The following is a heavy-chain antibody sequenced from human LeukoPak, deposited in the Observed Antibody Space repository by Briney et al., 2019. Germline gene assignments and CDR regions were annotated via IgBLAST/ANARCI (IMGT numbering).Heavy chain of an antibody. Sequence: SVKVSCKASGGTFSSYAISWVRQAPGQGLEWMGGIIPIFGTSNYAQKFQGRVTITADESTSTAYMELSSLRSEDTAVYYCARRVRDDFWSGYSSPPENWFDPWGQGTLVTVSS. D-gene: IGHD3-3*01. CDR3: ARRVRDDFWSGYSSPPENWFDP. V-gene: IGHV1-69*13. CDR2: IIPIFGTS. J-gene: IGHJ5*02. CDR1: GGTFSSYA.